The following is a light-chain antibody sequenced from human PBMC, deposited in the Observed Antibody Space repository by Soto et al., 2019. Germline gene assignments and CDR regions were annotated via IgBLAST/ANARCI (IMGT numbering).Light chain of an antibody. V-gene: IGLV2-8*01. CDR3: SSFAGSNPPWV. Sequence: QAVVTQPPSASGSPGQSVTISCTGTSSDVGGYNYVSWYQQHPGNAPKLMIYEVSKRPSGVPDRFSGSKSGNTASLTVSGLQAEDEADYYCSSFAGSNPPWVFGGGTKLTVL. CDR1: SSDVGGYNY. J-gene: IGLJ3*02. CDR2: EVS.